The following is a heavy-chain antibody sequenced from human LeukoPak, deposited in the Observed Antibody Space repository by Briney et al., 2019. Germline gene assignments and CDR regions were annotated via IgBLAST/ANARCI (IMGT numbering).Heavy chain of an antibody. J-gene: IGHJ4*02. Sequence: GESLKISCKGSGYSFTSYWIGWVRQMPGKGLEWMGIIYPGDSDTRYSPSFQGQVTISADKSISTAYLQWSSLKASDTAMYYCARSPPYYNDSSGYYYFDYWGQGTLVTVSS. CDR3: ARSPPYYNDSSGYYYFDY. V-gene: IGHV5-51*01. CDR2: IYPGDSDT. CDR1: GYSFTSYW. D-gene: IGHD3-22*01.